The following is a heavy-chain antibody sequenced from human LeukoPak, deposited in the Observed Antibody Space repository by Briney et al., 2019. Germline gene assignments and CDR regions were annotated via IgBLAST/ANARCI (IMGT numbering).Heavy chain of an antibody. CDR2: TRNKANSYTT. V-gene: IGHV3-72*01. Sequence: GGSLRLSCAASGFTFGNAWMSWVRQAPGKGLEWVGRTRNKANSYTTEYAASVKGRFTISRDESKNSLYLQMNSLKTEDTALYYCARAGVRTYFDYWGQGTLVTVSS. D-gene: IGHD2-8*01. CDR3: ARAGVRTYFDY. J-gene: IGHJ4*02. CDR1: GFTFGNAW.